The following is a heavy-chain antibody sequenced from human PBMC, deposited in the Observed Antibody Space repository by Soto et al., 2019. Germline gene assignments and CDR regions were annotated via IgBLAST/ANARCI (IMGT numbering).Heavy chain of an antibody. D-gene: IGHD6-13*01. J-gene: IGHJ6*02. CDR1: GFTVSSNY. Sequence: GGSLRLSCAASGFTVSSNYMSWVRQAPGKGLEWVSVIYSGGSTYYADSVKGRFTISRDNSKNTLYLQMNSLRAEDTAVYYCARGRGVRSSWYERWRYYGMDVWGQGTTVTVSS. CDR2: IYSGGST. V-gene: IGHV3-66*01. CDR3: ARGRGVRSSWYERWRYYGMDV.